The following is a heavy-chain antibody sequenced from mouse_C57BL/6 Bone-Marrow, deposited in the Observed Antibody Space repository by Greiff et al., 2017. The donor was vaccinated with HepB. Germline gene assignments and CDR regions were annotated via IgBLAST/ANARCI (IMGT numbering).Heavy chain of an antibody. Sequence: EVQLQQSGAELVRPGASVKLSCTASGFNIKDDYMHWVKQRPEQGLEWIGWIDPENGDTEYASKFQGKATITADTSSNTAYLQLSSLTSEDTAVYYCTTWVVLITTVPYVDDWGQGTTLTVSS. V-gene: IGHV14-4*01. J-gene: IGHJ2*01. CDR1: GFNIKDDY. CDR3: TTWVVLITTVPYVDD. D-gene: IGHD1-1*01. CDR2: IDPENGDT.